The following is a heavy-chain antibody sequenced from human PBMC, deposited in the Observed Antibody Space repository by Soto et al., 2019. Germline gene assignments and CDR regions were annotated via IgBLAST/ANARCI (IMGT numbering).Heavy chain of an antibody. Sequence: QVQLVESGGGVVQPGRSLRLSCAASGFTFSSYAMHWVRQAPGKGLEWVAVISYDGSNKYYADSVKGRFTISRDNSKNTLYLQMNSLRAGDTAVYYFARGVVTAIPHFDYWGQGTLVTVSS. CDR3: ARGVVTAIPHFDY. V-gene: IGHV3-30-3*01. J-gene: IGHJ4*02. CDR2: ISYDGSNK. D-gene: IGHD2-21*02. CDR1: GFTFSSYA.